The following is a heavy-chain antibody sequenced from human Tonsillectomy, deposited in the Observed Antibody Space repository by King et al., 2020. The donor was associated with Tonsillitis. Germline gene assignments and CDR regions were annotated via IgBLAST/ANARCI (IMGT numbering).Heavy chain of an antibody. D-gene: IGHD4-11*01. V-gene: IGHV3-30*02. CDR1: GFTFSSYG. CDR2: IRYDGSNK. Sequence: VQLVESGGGVVQPGGSLRLSCAASGFTFSSYGMHWVRQAPGKGLEWVAFIRYDGSNKYYADSVKGRFTISRDNYKNTLHLQMNRLRAEDTAVYYCASNYLEGREFWGQGTLVTVSS. CDR3: ASNYLEGREF. J-gene: IGHJ4*02.